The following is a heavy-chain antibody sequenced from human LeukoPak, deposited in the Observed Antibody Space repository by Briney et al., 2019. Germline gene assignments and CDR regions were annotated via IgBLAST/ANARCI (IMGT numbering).Heavy chain of an antibody. CDR2: ICCGGST. Sequence: GGSLRLSCAASGFTVSSNYMSWVRQAPGKGLEWVSLICCGGSTFYADSVKGRFTISRDNSKNTLYLQMSSLRAGDTAVYYCARHHLGYCSGGSCYGIDYWGQGTLVTVSS. CDR3: ARHHLGYCSGGSCYGIDY. CDR1: GFTVSSNY. D-gene: IGHD2-15*01. J-gene: IGHJ4*02. V-gene: IGHV3-66*04.